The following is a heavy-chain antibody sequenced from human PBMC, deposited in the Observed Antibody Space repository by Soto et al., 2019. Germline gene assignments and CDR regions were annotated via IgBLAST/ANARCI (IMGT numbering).Heavy chain of an antibody. D-gene: IGHD3-10*01. CDR2: IYWDNDK. V-gene: IGHV2-5*02. Sequence: QITLKESGPTLVKPTQTLTLTCSFSGFSLSTTGVGVGWIRQSPGKALEWLAIIYWDNDKRYSPSLTSRVTITKDTPKNQVVLTVTNMDPVDTGTYYCARSLWFGELHWGQGALVTVSS. J-gene: IGHJ4*02. CDR3: ARSLWFGELH. CDR1: GFSLSTTGVG.